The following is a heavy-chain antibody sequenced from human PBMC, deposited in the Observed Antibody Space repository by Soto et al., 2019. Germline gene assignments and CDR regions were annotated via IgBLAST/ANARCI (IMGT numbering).Heavy chain of an antibody. Sequence: PGESLKISGKGSGYSFTSYWIGWVRQMPGKGLEWMGIIYPGDSDTRYSPSFQGQVTISADKSISTAYLQWSSLKASDTAMYYCARPTTVEYYDILTGSPYGMDVWGQGTTVTVSS. J-gene: IGHJ6*02. CDR2: IYPGDSDT. CDR1: GYSFTSYW. D-gene: IGHD3-9*01. CDR3: ARPTTVEYYDILTGSPYGMDV. V-gene: IGHV5-51*01.